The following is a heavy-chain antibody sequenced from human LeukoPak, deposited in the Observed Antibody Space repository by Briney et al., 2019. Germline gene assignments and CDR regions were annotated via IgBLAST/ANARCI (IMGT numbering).Heavy chain of an antibody. CDR2: ISAYNGNT. J-gene: IGHJ6*02. CDR1: GSTFTGAY. CDR3: ARIYGDYGMDV. Sequence: GASVKVSCKTSGSTFTGAYMHWVRQAPGQGLEWMGWISAYNGNTNYAQKLQGRVTMTTDTSTSTAYMELRSLRSDDTAVYYCARIYGDYGMDVWGQGTTVTVSS. D-gene: IGHD4-17*01. V-gene: IGHV1-18*04.